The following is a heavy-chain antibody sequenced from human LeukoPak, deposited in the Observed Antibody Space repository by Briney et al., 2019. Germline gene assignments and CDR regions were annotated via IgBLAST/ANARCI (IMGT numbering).Heavy chain of an antibody. CDR2: INTFGTTA. CDR3: VRDNAYKCDY. CDR1: GFTLSSYW. V-gene: IGHV3-74*01. Sequence: PGGSLRLSCAVSGFTLSSYWMNWVRQVPGKGLVWVSHINTFGTTATYADSVKGRFTISRDNANNTLYLQMNSLRVEDTAVYYCVRDNAYKCDYWGQGTLVTVSS. J-gene: IGHJ4*02. D-gene: IGHD5-24*01.